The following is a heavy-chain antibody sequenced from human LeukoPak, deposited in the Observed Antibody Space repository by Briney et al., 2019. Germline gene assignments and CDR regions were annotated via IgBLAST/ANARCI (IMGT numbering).Heavy chain of an antibody. Sequence: ASVKVSCKASGGAFGNHVINWVRQAPGQGLEWMADIVPVFSTTNYAQKFQGRLTITADQFTNTAYMELRSLRSEDTAAYYCARETGYTYGRGGYFDSWGQGTLVSVSS. J-gene: IGHJ4*02. V-gene: IGHV1-69*13. CDR2: IVPVFSTT. D-gene: IGHD5-18*01. CDR1: GGAFGNHV. CDR3: ARETGYTYGRGGYFDS.